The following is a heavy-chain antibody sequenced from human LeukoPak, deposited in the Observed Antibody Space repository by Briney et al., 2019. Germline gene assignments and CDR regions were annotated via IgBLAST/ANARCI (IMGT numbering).Heavy chain of an antibody. CDR3: AKGDTVMVAYYMDV. Sequence: PGGSLRLSCAATGFTVSANYMTWVRQAPGKGLEWVSVIYSSGSTYYADSVKGRFTISRDNSKNTLYLQMNSLRAEDTALYYCAKGDTVMVAYYMDVWGKGTTVTVSS. V-gene: IGHV3-53*01. J-gene: IGHJ6*03. D-gene: IGHD5-18*01. CDR2: IYSSGST. CDR1: GFTVSANY.